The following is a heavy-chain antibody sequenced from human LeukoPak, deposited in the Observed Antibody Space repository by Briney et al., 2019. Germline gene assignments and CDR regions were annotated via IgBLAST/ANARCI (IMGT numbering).Heavy chain of an antibody. V-gene: IGHV6-1*01. J-gene: IGHJ4*02. D-gene: IGHD5-24*01. CDR3: AGTRDGTIDY. CDR2: TSYRSKWYN. CDR1: GDSLSSNSAA. Sequence: SQTLSLTCAISGDSLSSNSAAGDWIRQSRTRSLEWVGRTSYRSKWYNHYAVSLKTRITINPDAYKNQFSLQLNSVTPEDTAVYYCAGTRDGTIDYWGQGTLVTVSS.